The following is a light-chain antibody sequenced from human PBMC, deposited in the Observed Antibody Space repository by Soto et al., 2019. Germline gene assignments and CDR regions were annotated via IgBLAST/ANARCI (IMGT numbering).Light chain of an antibody. CDR3: LQDYNYTRT. CDR2: GAS. Sequence: AIQMTQSPSSLSASVGDRVTITCRASQGIRNDLGWYQQRPGKAPKLLIYGASSLQSGVPSRLSGSGSGTDFTLTISSLQPEDFATYYCLQDYNYTRTFGQGTKVDIX. V-gene: IGKV1-6*01. CDR1: QGIRND. J-gene: IGKJ1*01.